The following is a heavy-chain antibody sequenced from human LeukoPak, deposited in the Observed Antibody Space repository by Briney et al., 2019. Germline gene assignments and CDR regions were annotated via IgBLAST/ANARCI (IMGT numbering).Heavy chain of an antibody. Sequence: PGGSLRLSCAASGFTFDSYDMTWVRQPTGQGLEWVSTIGTASDTYYPGSVEGRFTLSRDNAKNSLYLQMNSLTAGDTAVYYCARGPPRGKYYYMDVWGKGTTVTVSS. CDR2: IGTASDT. CDR1: GFTFDSYD. V-gene: IGHV3-13*01. J-gene: IGHJ6*03. CDR3: ARGPPRGKYYYMDV. D-gene: IGHD1-1*01.